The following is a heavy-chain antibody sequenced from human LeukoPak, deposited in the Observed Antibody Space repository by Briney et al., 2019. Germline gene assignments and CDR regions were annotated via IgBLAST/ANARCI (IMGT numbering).Heavy chain of an antibody. Sequence: GGSLRLSCAASGFTFSSYAMSWVRQAPGKRLEWLSSFSGGGGRTYYADSVRGRFTISRDNSKNTLYLQMNSLRAEDTDIYFCAKAASSDWYLDYFDYWGQGTLVTVSS. J-gene: IGHJ4*02. D-gene: IGHD6-19*01. CDR2: FSGGGGRT. CDR3: AKAASSDWYLDYFDY. CDR1: GFTFSSYA. V-gene: IGHV3-23*01.